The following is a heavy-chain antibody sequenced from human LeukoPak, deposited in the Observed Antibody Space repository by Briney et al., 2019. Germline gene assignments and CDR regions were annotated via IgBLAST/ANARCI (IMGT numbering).Heavy chain of an antibody. J-gene: IGHJ4*02. CDR1: GYTFTSYD. CDR2: MNPNSGNT. V-gene: IGHV1-8*01. Sequence: ASVKVSCKASGYTFTSYDINWVRQATGQGLEWMGWMNPNSGNTGYAQKSQGRVTMTRNTSISTAYMELSSLRSEDTAVYYCARATRGIVVVPAATNKYYFDYWGQGTMVTVSS. D-gene: IGHD2-2*01. CDR3: ARATRGIVVVPAATNKYYFDY.